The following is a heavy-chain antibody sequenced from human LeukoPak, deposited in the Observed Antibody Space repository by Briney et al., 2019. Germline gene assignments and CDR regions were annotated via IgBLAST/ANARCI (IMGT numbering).Heavy chain of an antibody. CDR2: ISSSGSTI. D-gene: IGHD6-6*01. Sequence: PGGSLRLSCAASGFTFSDYYMSWIRQAPGKGLEWVSYISSSGSTIYYADSVKGRFTISRDNAKNSLYLQMNSLRAEDTAVYYCARDLIAARPTPFDYWGQGTLVTVSS. CDR1: GFTFSDYY. J-gene: IGHJ4*02. CDR3: ARDLIAARPTPFDY. V-gene: IGHV3-11*04.